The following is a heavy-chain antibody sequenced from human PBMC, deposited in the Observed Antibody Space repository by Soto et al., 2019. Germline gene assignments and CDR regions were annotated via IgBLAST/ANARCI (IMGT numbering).Heavy chain of an antibody. J-gene: IGHJ6*02. CDR1: GFTFSYHA. CDR2: ISYDGDNK. D-gene: IGHD3-16*01. CDR3: ARRTTTSTFSAMDV. V-gene: IGHV3-30-3*01. Sequence: QVQLVESGGGVVQPGRSLRLSCAASGFTFSYHALNWVRQAPGKGLEWVAVISYDGDNKYIAESVKGRFTISRDNSKNPVSLPLTRLRAEDTALYFCARRTTTSTFSAMDVWGQGTTVTVSS.